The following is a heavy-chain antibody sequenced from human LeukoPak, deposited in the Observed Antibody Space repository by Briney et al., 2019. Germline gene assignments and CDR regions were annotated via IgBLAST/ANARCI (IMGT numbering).Heavy chain of an antibody. J-gene: IGHJ6*02. CDR1: GGSISSSNW. Sequence: SETLSLTCAVSGGSISSSNWWSWVRQPPGKGLEWIGEIYHSGSTNYNPSLKSRVTISVDKSKNQFSLKLSSVTAADTAVYYCARDPVPYYGDDSDDYYYGMDVWGQGTTVTVSS. CDR3: ARDPVPYYGDDSDDYYYGMDV. V-gene: IGHV4-4*02. D-gene: IGHD4-17*01. CDR2: IYHSGST.